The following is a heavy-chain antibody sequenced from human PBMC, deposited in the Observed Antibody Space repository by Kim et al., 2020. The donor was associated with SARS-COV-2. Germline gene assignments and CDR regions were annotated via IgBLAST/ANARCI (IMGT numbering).Heavy chain of an antibody. CDR1: GYTFTSYA. V-gene: IGHV1-3*01. CDR3: ARGPRQYSSSSYYFDY. J-gene: IGHJ4*02. CDR2: INAGNGNT. Sequence: ASVKVSCKASGYTFTSYAMHWVRQAPGQRLEWMGWINAGNGNTKYSQKFQGRVTITRDTSASTAYMELSSLGSEDTAVYYCARGPRQYSSSSYYFDYWGQGTLVTVSS. D-gene: IGHD6-13*01.